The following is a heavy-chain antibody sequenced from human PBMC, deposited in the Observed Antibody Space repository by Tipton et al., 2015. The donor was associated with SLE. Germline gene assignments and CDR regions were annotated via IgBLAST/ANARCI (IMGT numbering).Heavy chain of an antibody. D-gene: IGHD1-26*01. CDR2: ISYDGSNK. CDR3: ARAQGALGG. V-gene: IGHV3-30-3*01. CDR1: KITISGYA. Sequence: SLRLSCLPSKITISGYALNWVRQAPGKGLEWVAVISYDGSNKYYADSVKGRFTISRDNSKNTLYLQMNSLRAEDTAVYYCARAQGALGGWGQGTLVTVSS. J-gene: IGHJ4*02.